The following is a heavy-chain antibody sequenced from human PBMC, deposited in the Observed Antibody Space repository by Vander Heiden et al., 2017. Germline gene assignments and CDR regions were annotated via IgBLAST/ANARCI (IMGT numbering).Heavy chain of an antibody. V-gene: IGHV3-23*01. CDR1: GFTFSSSA. J-gene: IGHJ4*02. D-gene: IGHD3-10*01. Sequence: EVQLLESGGGLVRPGGSLRLSCAACGFTFSSSAISWVRQGPGKGLEWVSAISGSGGSTYYADSVKGRFTISRDNSKKTLYLQMNSLRAEDTAVYYCAKPDYYGSGTYYLDYWGQGTLVTVSS. CDR2: ISGSGGST. CDR3: AKPDYYGSGTYYLDY.